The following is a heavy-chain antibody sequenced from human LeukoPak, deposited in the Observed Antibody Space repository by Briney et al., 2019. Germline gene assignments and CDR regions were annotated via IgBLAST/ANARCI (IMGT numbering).Heavy chain of an antibody. V-gene: IGHV4-34*01. CDR1: GGSFSGYY. D-gene: IGHD3-10*01. J-gene: IGHJ4*02. Sequence: PSETLSLTCAVYGGSFSGYYRSWIRQPPGKGLEWIGEINHSGSTNYNPSLKSRVTISVDTSKNQFSLKVNSVTAADTAVYYCARGAPYSGSGSYYNYWGQGTLVTVSS. CDR3: ARGAPYSGSGSYYNY. CDR2: INHSGST.